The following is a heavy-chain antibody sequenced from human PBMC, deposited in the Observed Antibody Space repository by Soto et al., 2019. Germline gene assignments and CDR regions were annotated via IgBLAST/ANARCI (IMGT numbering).Heavy chain of an antibody. CDR2: ISGYNGNT. Sequence: QGQLVQSGPEVKKPGASVKVSCKASGYTFSSYGISWVRQAPGQGLEWMGWISGYNGNTNYAQKFQGRVTMTTDTSTSTAYMELRSLRSDDTAVYYCAREDQWLTESHGEDFDIWGLGTMVTVSS. V-gene: IGHV1-18*04. D-gene: IGHD6-19*01. CDR3: AREDQWLTESHGEDFDI. J-gene: IGHJ3*02. CDR1: GYTFSSYG.